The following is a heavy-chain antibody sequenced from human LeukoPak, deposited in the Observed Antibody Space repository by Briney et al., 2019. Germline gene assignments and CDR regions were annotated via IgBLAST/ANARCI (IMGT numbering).Heavy chain of an antibody. CDR2: INPNGGGT. Sequence: GASVKVSCKASGYTFTGYYLHWVRQAPGHGLEWMGWINPNGGGTNYAQKFQGWVTMTRDTSISTAYMELSRLTSDDTAVYYRARGSYGDSFGFWGQGTLVTVSS. D-gene: IGHD4-17*01. CDR3: ARGSYGDSFGF. CDR1: GYTFTGYY. J-gene: IGHJ4*02. V-gene: IGHV1-2*04.